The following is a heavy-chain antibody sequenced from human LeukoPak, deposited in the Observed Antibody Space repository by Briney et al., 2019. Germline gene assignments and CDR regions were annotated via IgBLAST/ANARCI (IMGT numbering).Heavy chain of an antibody. CDR3: ARAPIPYDRSRTDYRFDP. J-gene: IGHJ5*02. CDR2: IYYSGST. D-gene: IGHD3-16*01. Sequence: SETLSLTCSVSGGSISSYYWMWIRQPPGKGLEWIGYIYYSGSTNYNPSLKSRVTISLDTSKSQFSLKLTSVTAADTAVYYCARAPIPYDRSRTDYRFDPWGQGTLVTVAS. V-gene: IGHV4-59*01. CDR1: GGSISSYY.